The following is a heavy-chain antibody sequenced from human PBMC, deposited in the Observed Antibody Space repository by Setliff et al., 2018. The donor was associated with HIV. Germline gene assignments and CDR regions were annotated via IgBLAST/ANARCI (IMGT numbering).Heavy chain of an antibody. J-gene: IGHJ4*02. CDR2: IYQSGRT. Sequence: PSETLSLTCSVSGGSINDERYYWSWIRQPPGKGLEWTGSIYQSGRTYYNPSLKSRLTITKATSNNHVVLMMSNMDPADTATYYCTHVNNFRSVYFASWGQGTLVTVSS. D-gene: IGHD1-1*01. CDR3: THVNNFRSVYFAS. V-gene: IGHV4-39*02. CDR1: GGSINDERYY.